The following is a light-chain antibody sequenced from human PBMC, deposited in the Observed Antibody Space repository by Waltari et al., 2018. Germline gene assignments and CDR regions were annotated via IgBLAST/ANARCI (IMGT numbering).Light chain of an antibody. V-gene: IGLV3-21*01. CDR1: NMGSKS. CDR3: QVWHSSSAHYV. CDR2: DDS. J-gene: IGLJ1*01. Sequence: SYVLTQPPSVSVATGKTARITCGGDNMGSKSVDWYQQKPGQAPVLVVYDDSVRPSGIPERVSGSNSGNTATLTISRVEAGDEADYYCQVWHSSSAHYVFGTGTKVTVL.